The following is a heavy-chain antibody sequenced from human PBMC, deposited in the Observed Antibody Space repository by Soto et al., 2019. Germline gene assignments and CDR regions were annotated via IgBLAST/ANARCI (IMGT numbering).Heavy chain of an antibody. CDR2: VYDSGT. CDR3: ARQLEGAGSYSSDI. Sequence: QLQLQESGPGLVKPSETLSLICTVSGGYISGYYWNWIRQPPGKGLEWIGFVYDSGTRYNASLTSRLTISISTSKTQFSLPLSSVTAADTAVYYCARQLEGAGSYSSDIWGQGIMVTGSS. J-gene: IGHJ3*02. V-gene: IGHV4-59*01. D-gene: IGHD6-13*01. CDR1: GGYISGYY.